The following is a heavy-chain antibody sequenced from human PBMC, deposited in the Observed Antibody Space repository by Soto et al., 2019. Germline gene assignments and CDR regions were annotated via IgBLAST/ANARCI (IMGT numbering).Heavy chain of an antibody. CDR2: IKSKTDGGTT. V-gene: IGHV3-15*01. D-gene: IGHD4-17*01. CDR1: GFTFSNAW. CDR3: YGTNWYFDL. Sequence: EVQLVESGGGLVKPGESLRLSCAASGFTFSNAWMSWVRQAPGKGLEWVGRIKSKTDGGTTDYAAPVEGRFTISRDDSKNTLYLQMNSLKTEGTAVYYCYGTNWYFDLWGRGTLVTVSS. J-gene: IGHJ2*01.